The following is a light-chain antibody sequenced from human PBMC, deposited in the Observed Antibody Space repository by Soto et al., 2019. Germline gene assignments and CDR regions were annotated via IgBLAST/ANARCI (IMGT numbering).Light chain of an antibody. Sequence: EIVLTQSPGTLSLSPGERATLSCRASQSVSSSYLAWYQQKPGQAPRLLIYGASSRATGIPDRFSGSGSGKDFTLTISRLEPEDLAVYYCQQYVSSPPITCGQGTRLEIK. V-gene: IGKV3-20*01. CDR2: GAS. CDR1: QSVSSSY. CDR3: QQYVSSPPIT. J-gene: IGKJ5*01.